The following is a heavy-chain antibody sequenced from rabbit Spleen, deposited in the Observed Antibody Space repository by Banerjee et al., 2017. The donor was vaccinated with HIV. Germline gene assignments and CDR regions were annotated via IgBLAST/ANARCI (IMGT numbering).Heavy chain of an antibody. CDR2: VAAGVSFTT. D-gene: IGHD1-1*01. J-gene: IGHJ4*01. Sequence: QSLEESGGDLVKPGASLTLTCTASGFSFTYIDYLCWVRQPPGKGPEWIACVAAGVSFTTYYATWAKGRFTISKTSSTTVTLQMTSLTAADTATYFCARDLVAVIGWNFNLWGQGTLVTVS. CDR1: GFSFTYIDY. CDR3: ARDLVAVIGWNFNL. V-gene: IGHV1S40*01.